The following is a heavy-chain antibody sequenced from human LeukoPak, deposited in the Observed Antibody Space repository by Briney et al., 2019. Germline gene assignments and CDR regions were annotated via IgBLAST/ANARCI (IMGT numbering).Heavy chain of an antibody. V-gene: IGHV3-30*01. J-gene: IGHJ2*01. D-gene: IGHD1-26*01. Sequence: GGSLRLSCAASGFTFNSYAMRWVRQAPGKGLERVALISYDGTKKYFADSVKGRFTISRDNSMKTLDLQMNTLSADDTAIYYCARSPYLGSGYFDLWGRGTLVTVSS. CDR2: ISYDGTKK. CDR1: GFTFNSYA. CDR3: ARSPYLGSGYFDL.